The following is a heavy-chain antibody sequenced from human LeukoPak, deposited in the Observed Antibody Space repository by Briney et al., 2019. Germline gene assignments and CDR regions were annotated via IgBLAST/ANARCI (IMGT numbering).Heavy chain of an antibody. D-gene: IGHD4-11*01. CDR3: AREGKWGTVTTYFDY. V-gene: IGHV3-74*01. CDR1: GFKFNSYW. J-gene: IGHJ4*02. Sequence: GGSLRLSCATSGFKFNSYWMYWVRQVPGKGLTWVSYINPDGSSTNYADSVKGRFTISRDNAKNSLYLQMNSLGAEDTALYYCAREGKWGTVTTYFDYWGQGTLVTVSS. CDR2: INPDGSST.